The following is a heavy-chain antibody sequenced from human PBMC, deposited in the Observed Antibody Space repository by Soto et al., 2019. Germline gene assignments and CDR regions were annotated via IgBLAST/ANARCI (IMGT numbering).Heavy chain of an antibody. CDR2: ISYDGSNK. D-gene: IGHD3-9*01. CDR1: GFTFSSYA. CDR3: ARDLGYYAILTGSYVDY. Sequence: QVQLVESGGGVVQPGRSLRLSCAASGFTFSSYAMHWVRQAPGKGLEWVAVISYDGSNKYYADSVKGRFTISRDNSKNTLYMQMNSLRAEETAVYSCARDLGYYAILTGSYVDYWGQGTLVTVSS. V-gene: IGHV3-30-3*01. J-gene: IGHJ4*02.